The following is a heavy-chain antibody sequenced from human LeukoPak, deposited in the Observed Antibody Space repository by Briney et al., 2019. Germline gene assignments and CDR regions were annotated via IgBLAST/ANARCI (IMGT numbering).Heavy chain of an antibody. J-gene: IGHJ2*01. V-gene: IGHV3-9*01. CDR3: ARVPVVVIMYWYFDL. CDR1: GFTFDDYA. D-gene: IGHD3-22*01. CDR2: ISWNSGSI. Sequence: SGGSLRLSCAASGFTFDDYAMHWVRQAPGKGLEWVSGISWNSGSIGYADSVKGRFTISRDNAKNSLYLQMNSLRAEDTALYYCARVPVVVIMYWYFDLWGRGTLVTVSS.